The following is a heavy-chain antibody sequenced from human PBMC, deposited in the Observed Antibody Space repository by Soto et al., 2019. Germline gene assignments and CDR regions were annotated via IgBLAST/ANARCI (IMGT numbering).Heavy chain of an antibody. V-gene: IGHV1-69*06. CDR3: ARTRRSYSPFDD. CDR1: GGTFSSYA. Sequence: SVKVSCKASGGTFSSYAISWVRQAPGQGLEWMGGIIPIFGTANYAQKFQGRVTITADKSTSTAYMELSSLRSEDTAVYYCARTRRSYSPFDDLGQGTLLTVSS. CDR2: IIPIFGTA. J-gene: IGHJ4*02. D-gene: IGHD1-26*01.